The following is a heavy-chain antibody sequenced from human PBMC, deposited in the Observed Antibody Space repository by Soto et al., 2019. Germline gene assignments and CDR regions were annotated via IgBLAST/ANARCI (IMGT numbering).Heavy chain of an antibody. CDR1: GGSISSYY. D-gene: IGHD4-4*01. CDR2: IYYSGST. J-gene: IGHJ6*03. Sequence: PSEILSLTCTVSGGSISSYYWSWIRQPPGKGLEWIGYIYYSGSTNYNPSLKSRVTISVDTSKNQFSLKLSSVTAADTAVYYCARRGTMTTLTQWGDYYYYYMDVWGKGTTVTVPS. CDR3: ARRGTMTTLTQWGDYYYYYMDV. V-gene: IGHV4-59*08.